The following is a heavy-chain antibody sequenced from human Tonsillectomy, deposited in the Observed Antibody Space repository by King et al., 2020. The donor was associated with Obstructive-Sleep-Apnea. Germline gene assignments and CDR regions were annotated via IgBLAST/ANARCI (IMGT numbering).Heavy chain of an antibody. V-gene: IGHV3-30*18. CDR3: AKAWTVTTLQCACEY. CDR2: ISYDGYKE. D-gene: IGHD4-17*01. CDR1: GFTFSSYG. Sequence: VQLVESGGGVVQPGRSLRLSCAASGFTFSSYGMHWVRQAPGKGLEWVAVISYDGYKEFYADSVKGRFTISRDSSRNTRYLQMNSLRPEDTAVYYCAKAWTVTTLQCACEYWGQGTLVTVAS. J-gene: IGHJ4*02.